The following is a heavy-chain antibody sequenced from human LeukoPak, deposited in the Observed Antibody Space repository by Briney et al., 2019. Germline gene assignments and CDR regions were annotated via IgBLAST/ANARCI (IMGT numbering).Heavy chain of an antibody. CDR2: IIPILGIA. Sequence: SVKVSCKASGGTFSSYALSWVRQAPGQGLEWMGRIIPILGIANYAQKFQGRVTITADKSSSTAYMELSSLRSEDTAVYYCALCMTPYSSKHDNWFDPWGQGTLVTVSS. CDR3: ALCMTPYSSKHDNWFDP. D-gene: IGHD6-13*01. CDR1: GGTFSSYA. J-gene: IGHJ5*02. V-gene: IGHV1-69*04.